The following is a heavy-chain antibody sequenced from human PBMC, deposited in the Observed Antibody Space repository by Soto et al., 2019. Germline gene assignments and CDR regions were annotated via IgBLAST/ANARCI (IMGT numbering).Heavy chain of an antibody. CDR2: IDWDDDK. D-gene: IGHD1-7*01. Sequence: SGPTLVNPTQTLTLTCTFSGFSLSTSGMCVSWIRQPPGKALEWLARIDWDDDKYYSTSLKTRLTISKDTSKNQVVLTMTNMDPVDTATYYCARAPGLTGTGPYYYGMDVWGQGTTVTVSS. V-gene: IGHV2-70*11. CDR1: GFSLSTSGMC. CDR3: ARAPGLTGTGPYYYGMDV. J-gene: IGHJ6*02.